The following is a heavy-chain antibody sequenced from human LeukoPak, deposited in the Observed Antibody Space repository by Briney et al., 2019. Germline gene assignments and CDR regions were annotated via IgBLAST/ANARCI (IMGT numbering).Heavy chain of an antibody. D-gene: IGHD3-16*01. CDR3: ARQPFPLRGDHFDF. Sequence: SETLSLTCTVSGGSMSPYYWSWIRQTPGKGLEWIGYTFTSGGTNYNPSLKSRVTISVDTSKNQFSLKMTSVTAADTAVYYCARQPFPLRGDHFDFWGQGTLVTVSS. CDR1: GGSMSPYY. V-gene: IGHV4-4*09. CDR2: TFTSGGT. J-gene: IGHJ4*02.